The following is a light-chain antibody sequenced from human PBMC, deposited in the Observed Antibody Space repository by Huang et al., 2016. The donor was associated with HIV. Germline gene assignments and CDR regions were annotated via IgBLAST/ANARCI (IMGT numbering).Light chain of an antibody. CDR2: GIS. J-gene: IGKJ2*01. CDR1: QSVNSRY. V-gene: IGKV3-20*01. CDR3: QQYGTSPYT. Sequence: EIVLTQSPGTLSLSPGERATLSCRASQSVNSRYFAWYQQKPGQAPRRLSYGISSRATGIPDRFSGSGSDTDFTLTVSRLEPEDFAVYYCQQYGTSPYTFGQGTKLEIK.